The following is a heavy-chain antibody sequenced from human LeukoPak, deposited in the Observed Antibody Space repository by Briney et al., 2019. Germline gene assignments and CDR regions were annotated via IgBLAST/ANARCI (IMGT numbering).Heavy chain of an antibody. CDR1: GASIDFESYY. D-gene: IGHD1-26*01. V-gene: IGHV4-61*02. J-gene: IGHJ1*01. CDR3: ARGHDYYSEYFQH. CDR2: IDHGGVT. Sequence: SQTLSLTCTVSGASIDFESYYWSWVRQSAGKGLEWIGRIDHGGVTNYNPSLQSRVTISLDTSQKQFSLKLNSVTAADTAVYYCARGHDYYSEYFQHWGQGTLVRVSS.